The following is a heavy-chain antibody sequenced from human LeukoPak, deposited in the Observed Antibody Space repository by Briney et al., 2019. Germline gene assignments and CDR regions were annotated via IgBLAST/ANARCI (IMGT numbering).Heavy chain of an antibody. V-gene: IGHV3-53*01. D-gene: IGHD6-19*01. CDR2: IYSGGST. CDR1: GFTVSSNY. J-gene: IGHJ4*02. CDR3: AREIAVAGGTNFDY. Sequence: PGGSLRLSCAASGFTVSSNYMSWVRQAPGKGLEWVSVIYSGGSTYYADSVKGRFTISGDNSKNTLYLQMNSLRAEDTAVYYCAREIAVAGGTNFDYWGQGTLVTVSS.